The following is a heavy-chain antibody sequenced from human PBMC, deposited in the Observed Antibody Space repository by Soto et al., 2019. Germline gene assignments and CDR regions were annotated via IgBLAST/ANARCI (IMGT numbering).Heavy chain of an antibody. J-gene: IGHJ4*02. CDR3: ASLTIFGVVSADY. V-gene: IGHV4-31*03. CDR2: IYYSGST. D-gene: IGHD3-3*01. Sequence: PSETLSLTCTVSGGSISSGGYYWSWIRQHPGKGLEWIGYIYYSGSTYYNPSLKSRVTMSVDTSKNQFSLKLSSVTAADTAVYYCASLTIFGVVSADYWGQGTLVTVSS. CDR1: GGSISSGGYY.